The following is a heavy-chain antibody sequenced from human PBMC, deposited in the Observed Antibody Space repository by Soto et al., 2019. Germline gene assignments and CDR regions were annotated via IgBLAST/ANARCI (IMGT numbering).Heavy chain of an antibody. J-gene: IGHJ4*02. V-gene: IGHV1-8*01. CDR1: GYTFTSYD. CDR2: MNPNSGNT. D-gene: IGHD6-19*01. Sequence: QVQLVQSGAEVKKPGASVKVSCKASGYTFTSYDINWVRQATGQGLEWMGWMNPNSGNTGYAQKFQGRVTMTRNTYXSTGDMELSSLRSEDTAVYYCARGPGQWLDQSFDYWGQGPLVTVSS. CDR3: ARGPGQWLDQSFDY.